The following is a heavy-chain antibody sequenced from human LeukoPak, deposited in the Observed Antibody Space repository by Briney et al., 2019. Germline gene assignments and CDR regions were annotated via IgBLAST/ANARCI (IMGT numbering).Heavy chain of an antibody. CDR1: GGSISSYY. Sequence: PSETLSLTCTVSGGSISSYYWSWIRQPPRKGLEWVGYIYYSGSATYNPPLTSRVTISVETSKNKFSLRLSSVTAADAALYYCARANPIRTYDFWSGFETHDAFDIWVQGRMVTVSS. J-gene: IGHJ3*02. CDR3: ARANPIRTYDFWSGFETHDAFDI. V-gene: IGHV4-59*01. D-gene: IGHD3-3*01. CDR2: IYYSGSA.